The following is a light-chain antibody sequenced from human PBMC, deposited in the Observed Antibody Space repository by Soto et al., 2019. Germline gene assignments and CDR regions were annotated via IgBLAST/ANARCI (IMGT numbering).Light chain of an antibody. V-gene: IGLV2-8*01. CDR3: SSYVGTNSYV. CDR2: EVN. Sequence: QSVLTQPPSVSGSPGQSVAISCTGTSSDVGGYNHVSWYQHHPGTAPKLIIYEVNKRPSGVPDRFSGSKSGNTAALTVSGLQAEDEADYYCSSYVGTNSYVFGTGTKVTVL. J-gene: IGLJ1*01. CDR1: SSDVGGYNH.